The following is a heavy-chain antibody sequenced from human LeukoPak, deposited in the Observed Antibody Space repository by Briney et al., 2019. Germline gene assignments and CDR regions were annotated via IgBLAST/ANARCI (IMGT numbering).Heavy chain of an antibody. CDR2: ISSSSSYI. CDR1: GSTFSSYS. V-gene: IGHV3-21*01. CDR3: ARGPRYCGGDCYSDY. Sequence: GGSLRLSCAASGSTFSSYSMNWVRQAPGKGLEWVSSISSSSSYIYYADSVKGRFTISRDNAKNSLYLQMNSLRAEDTAVYYCARGPRYCGGDCYSDYWGQGTLVTVSS. D-gene: IGHD2-21*02. J-gene: IGHJ4*02.